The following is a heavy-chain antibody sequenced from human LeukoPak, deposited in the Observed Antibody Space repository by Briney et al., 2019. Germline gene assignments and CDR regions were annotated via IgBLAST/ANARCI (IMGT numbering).Heavy chain of an antibody. CDR3: ARRVVVPAAIVDWFDA. D-gene: IGHD2-2*01. CDR2: INAGNGNT. CDR1: GYTFTSYA. Sequence: ASVKVSCKASGYTFTSYAMHWVRQAPGQRLEWMGWINAGNGNTKYSQKFQGRVTITRDTSASTAYMELSSLRSEDTAVYYCARRVVVPAAIVDWFDAWGQGTLVTVSS. J-gene: IGHJ5*02. V-gene: IGHV1-3*01.